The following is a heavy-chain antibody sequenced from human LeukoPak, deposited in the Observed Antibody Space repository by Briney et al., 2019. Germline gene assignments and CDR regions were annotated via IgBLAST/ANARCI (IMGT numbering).Heavy chain of an antibody. CDR3: ARGGY. J-gene: IGHJ4*02. CDR2: ISSNGGST. CDR1: GFTFSSYA. D-gene: IGHD3-16*01. V-gene: IGHV3-64*01. Sequence: GGSLRLSCAASGFTFSSYAMHWVRQAPGKGLEYVSAISSNGGSTYYANSVKGRFTISRDNSKNTLYLQMGSPRAEDMAVYYCARGGYWGQGTLVTVSS.